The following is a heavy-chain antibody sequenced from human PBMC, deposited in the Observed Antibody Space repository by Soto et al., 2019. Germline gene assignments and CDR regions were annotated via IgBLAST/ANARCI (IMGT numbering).Heavy chain of an antibody. J-gene: IGHJ6*02. Sequence: PGGSLRLSCTASGFTFGDYAMSWVRQAPGKGLEWVGFIRSKAYGGTTEYAASVKGRFTISRDDSTSIAYLQMNSLKTEDTAVYYCTRVGRSSSSLLVMGMDVWGQGTTVTVSS. D-gene: IGHD6-6*01. CDR2: IRSKAYGGTT. CDR3: TRVGRSSSSLLVMGMDV. CDR1: GFTFGDYA. V-gene: IGHV3-49*04.